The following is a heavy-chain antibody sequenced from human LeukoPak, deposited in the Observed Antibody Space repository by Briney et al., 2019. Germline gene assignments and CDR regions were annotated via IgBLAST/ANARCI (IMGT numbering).Heavy chain of an antibody. CDR3: AREQSGTRGWYTVDY. Sequence: HPGGSLRLSCAASGFTFSTYAITWVRQGPGKGLEWVSAIRPDGDRTYYANSVRGRFTISRDNSKDTVYLQINGLRVEDTTVYYCAREQSGTRGWYTVDYWGQGTLVTVSS. CDR2: IRPDGDRT. D-gene: IGHD6-19*01. J-gene: IGHJ4*02. CDR1: GFTFSTYA. V-gene: IGHV3-23*01.